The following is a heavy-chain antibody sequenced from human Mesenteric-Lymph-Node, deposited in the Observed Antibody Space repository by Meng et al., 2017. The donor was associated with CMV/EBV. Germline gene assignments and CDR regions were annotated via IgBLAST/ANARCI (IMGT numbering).Heavy chain of an antibody. V-gene: IGHV4-34*01. D-gene: IGHD3-10*01. CDR3: ARSPTRSPYFDY. Sequence: SETLSLTCAVYGGSFSAYYWSWIRQPPGKGLEWIGEINHSGSTNYNPSLKSRVTISVDTSKNHLSLKLSSVTAADTAVYYCARSPTRSPYFDYWGQGTLVTVSS. J-gene: IGHJ4*02. CDR2: INHSGST. CDR1: GGSFSAYY.